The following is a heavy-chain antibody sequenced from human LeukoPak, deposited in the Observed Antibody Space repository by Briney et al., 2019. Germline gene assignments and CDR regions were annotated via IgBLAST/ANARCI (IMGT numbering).Heavy chain of an antibody. CDR3: ARFPERTVTTLLAFGRGNDAFDI. J-gene: IGHJ3*02. CDR2: INHSGST. D-gene: IGHD4-17*01. CDR1: GGSFSGYY. V-gene: IGHV4-34*01. Sequence: SETLSLTCAVYGGSFSGYYWSWIRQPPGKGLEWIGEINHSGSTNYNPSLKSRVTISVDTSKNQFSLKLSSVTAADTAVYYCARFPERTVTTLLAFGRGNDAFDIWGQGTMVTVSS.